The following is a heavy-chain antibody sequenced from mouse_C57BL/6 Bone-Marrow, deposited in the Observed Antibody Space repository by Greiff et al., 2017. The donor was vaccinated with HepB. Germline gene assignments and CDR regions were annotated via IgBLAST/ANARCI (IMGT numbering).Heavy chain of an antibody. Sequence: QVQLQQSGAELARPGASVKLSCKASGYTFTSYGISWVKQRTGQGLEWIGEIYPRCGNTYYNEKFKGKATLTADKSSSTAYMELRSLTSEDSAVYFCAREGYGKGDYWGQGTTLTVSS. J-gene: IGHJ2*01. D-gene: IGHD2-1*01. CDR3: AREGYGKGDY. CDR1: GYTFTSYG. CDR2: IYPRCGNT. V-gene: IGHV1-81*01.